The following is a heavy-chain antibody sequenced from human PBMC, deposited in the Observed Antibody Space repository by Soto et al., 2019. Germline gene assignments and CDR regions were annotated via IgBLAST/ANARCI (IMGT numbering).Heavy chain of an antibody. CDR1: GFTFGSYA. Sequence: GGSLRLSCGASGFTFGSYAMSWFRQAPGKGLEWVSAISGSGGSTYYADSVKGRFTISRDNSKNTLYLQMNSLRAEDTAVYYCAKDSGAHIVVVTAIRYYFDYWGQGT. CDR2: ISGSGGST. V-gene: IGHV3-23*01. CDR3: AKDSGAHIVVVTAIRYYFDY. D-gene: IGHD2-21*02. J-gene: IGHJ4*02.